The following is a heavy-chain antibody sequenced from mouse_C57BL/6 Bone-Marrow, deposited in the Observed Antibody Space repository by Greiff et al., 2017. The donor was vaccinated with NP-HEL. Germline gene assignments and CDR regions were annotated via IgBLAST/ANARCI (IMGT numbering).Heavy chain of an antibody. J-gene: IGHJ3*01. V-gene: IGHV1-64*01. CDR1: GYTFTSYW. CDR2: IHPNSGST. D-gene: IGHD3-1*01. Sequence: QVQLQQPGAELVKPGASVKLSCKASGYTFTSYWMHWVTQRPGQGLEWIGMIHPNSGSTNYNEKFKRKATLTVDKSSSTAYMQLSSLTSEDSAVYYCARWRSGRNLAYWGQGTLVTVSA. CDR3: ARWRSGRNLAY.